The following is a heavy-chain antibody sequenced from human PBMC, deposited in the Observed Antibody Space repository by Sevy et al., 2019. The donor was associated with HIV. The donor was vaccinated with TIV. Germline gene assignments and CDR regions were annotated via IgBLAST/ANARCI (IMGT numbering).Heavy chain of an antibody. Sequence: GGSLKISCKASGYKFSDYWIGWVRQMPGKGLEWMGIIYPGDSDTKYSPSFQGHVTFSVAKSTNTAYLHFSRLRATDTATYFCARHGWQMGSQFTWFDPWGLGTPVTVSS. J-gene: IGHJ5*02. D-gene: IGHD3-10*01. CDR2: IYPGDSDT. V-gene: IGHV5-51*01. CDR3: ARHGWQMGSQFTWFDP. CDR1: GYKFSDYW.